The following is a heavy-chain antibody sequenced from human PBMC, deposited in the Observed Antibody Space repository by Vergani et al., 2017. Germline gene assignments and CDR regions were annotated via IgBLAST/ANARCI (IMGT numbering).Heavy chain of an antibody. V-gene: IGHV3-48*03. CDR3: ARDHRGSYYDDAFDI. CDR1: GLTFSSYE. CDR2: ISSSGSTI. Sequence: EVQLVESGGGLVQPGGPLRLSCAASGLTFSSYEMNWVRPAPGKGLEWVSYISSSGSTIYYADSVKGRFTISRDNAKNSLYLQMNSLRAEDTAVYYCARDHRGSYYDDAFDIWGQGTMVTVSS. D-gene: IGHD1-26*01. J-gene: IGHJ3*02.